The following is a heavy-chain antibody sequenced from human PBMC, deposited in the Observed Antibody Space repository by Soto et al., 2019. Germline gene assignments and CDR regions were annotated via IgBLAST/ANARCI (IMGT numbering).Heavy chain of an antibody. CDR2: INHSGST. J-gene: IGHJ4*02. Sequence: PSETLSLTCAVYGGSFSGYYWSWIRQPPGKGLEWIGEINHSGSTNYNPSLKSRVTISVDTSKNQFSLKLSSVTAADTAVYYCARVLNCSSTSCYGNYFDYWGQGTLVTVSS. V-gene: IGHV4-34*01. CDR1: GGSFSGYY. CDR3: ARVLNCSSTSCYGNYFDY. D-gene: IGHD2-2*01.